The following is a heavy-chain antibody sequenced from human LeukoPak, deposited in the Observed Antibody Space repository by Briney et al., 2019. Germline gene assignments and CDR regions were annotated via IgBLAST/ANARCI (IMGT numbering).Heavy chain of an antibody. Sequence: ASVKVSCKAAGYSLITYGISWVRQAPGQGLEWMGWISAYNGNTNYAQKLQGRVTVTTDTSTNTAYMELRSLRSDDTAVYYCARVTYYHILTGSYSGGDFDHWGQGTLVTVSS. D-gene: IGHD3-9*01. CDR2: ISAYNGNT. CDR1: GYSLITYG. CDR3: ARVTYYHILTGSYSGGDFDH. J-gene: IGHJ4*02. V-gene: IGHV1-18*01.